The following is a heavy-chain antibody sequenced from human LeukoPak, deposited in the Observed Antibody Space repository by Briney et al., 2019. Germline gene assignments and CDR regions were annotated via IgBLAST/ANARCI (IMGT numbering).Heavy chain of an antibody. CDR1: GGSFSGYF. CDR3: ARARRGSGWSN. J-gene: IGHJ4*02. CDR2: VNHDGST. V-gene: IGHV4-34*01. Sequence: PSETLSLTCGVYGGSFSGYFWSWIRQSPGKGLEWIGEVNHDGSTNYNPSLKGRVTMLVDTSKNQFLMKLSSVTAADTAVYYCARARRGSGWSNWGQGTLVTVSS. D-gene: IGHD6-19*01.